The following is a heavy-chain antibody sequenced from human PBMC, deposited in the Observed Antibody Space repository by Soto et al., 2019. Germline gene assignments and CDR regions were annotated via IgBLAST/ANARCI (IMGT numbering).Heavy chain of an antibody. D-gene: IGHD6-19*01. Sequence: ASETLSLTCTVSCGSISSYYWSWIRQPPGKGLEWIGYIYYSGSTNYNPSLKSRVTISVDTSKNQFSLKLSSVTAADTAVYYCARSSSGWYVYYFDYWGQGTLVTVSS. V-gene: IGHV4-59*01. J-gene: IGHJ4*02. CDR1: CGSISSYY. CDR3: ARSSSGWYVYYFDY. CDR2: IYYSGST.